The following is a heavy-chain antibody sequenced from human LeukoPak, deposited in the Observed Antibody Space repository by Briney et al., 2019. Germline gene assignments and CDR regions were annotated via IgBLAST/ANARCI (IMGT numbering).Heavy chain of an antibody. V-gene: IGHV3-23*01. J-gene: IGHJ4*02. CDR2: ISGSGGST. CDR3: ARDRSQRAYSYGPDGE. CDR1: GFTFSSYA. Sequence: GGSLRLSCAASGFTFSSYAMSWVRQAPGKGLEWVSAISGSGGSTYYADSVKGRFTISRDNSKNTLFLQMNSLRAEDTAVYYCARDRSQRAYSYGPDGEWGQGTLVTVSS. D-gene: IGHD5-18*01.